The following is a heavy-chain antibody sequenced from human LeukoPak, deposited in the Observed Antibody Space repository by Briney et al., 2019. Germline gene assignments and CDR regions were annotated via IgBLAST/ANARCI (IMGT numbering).Heavy chain of an antibody. J-gene: IGHJ4*02. CDR3: AKEPIVGSTTGDF. Sequence: PGGSLRLSCAASGFTFSSYDMSWVRQAPGKGLEWVSAISGSGGSTYYTDSVKGRFTISRDNSKNTLDLQMNSLRVEDTAIYYCAKEPIVGSTTGDFWGQGTLVTVSS. D-gene: IGHD1-26*01. CDR1: GFTFSSYD. V-gene: IGHV3-23*01. CDR2: ISGSGGST.